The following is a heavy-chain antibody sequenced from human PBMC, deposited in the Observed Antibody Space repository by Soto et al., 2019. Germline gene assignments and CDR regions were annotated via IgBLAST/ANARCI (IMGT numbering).Heavy chain of an antibody. Sequence: QVQLVQSGAEVKKPGASVKVSCKASGYTFTSYGISWVRQAPGQGLEWMGWISAYNGNTNYAQKLQGRVTMTTDTSTSTAYMELSSLRSDDTAVYYCARDTSMVTFYYYYGMDVWGQGTTVTVSS. CDR2: ISAYNGNT. CDR1: GYTFTSYG. CDR3: ARDTSMVTFYYYYGMDV. D-gene: IGHD5-18*01. V-gene: IGHV1-18*01. J-gene: IGHJ6*02.